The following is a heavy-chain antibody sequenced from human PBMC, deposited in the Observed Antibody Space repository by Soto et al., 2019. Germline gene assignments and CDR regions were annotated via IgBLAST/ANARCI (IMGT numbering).Heavy chain of an antibody. J-gene: IGHJ6*02. CDR1: GGSVSSGSYY. D-gene: IGHD3-9*01. CDR3: ARDGILTGYSSYYYYYGMDV. V-gene: IGHV4-61*01. Sequence: SETLSLTCTVSGGSVSSGSYYWSWIRQPPGKGLEWIGYIYYSRSTNYNPSLKSRVTISVDTSKNQFSLKPSSVTAADTAVYYCARDGILTGYSSYYYYYGMDVWGQGTTVTVSS. CDR2: IYYSRST.